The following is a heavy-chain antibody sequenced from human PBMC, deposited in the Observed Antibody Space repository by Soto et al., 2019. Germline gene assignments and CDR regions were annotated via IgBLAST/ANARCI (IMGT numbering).Heavy chain of an antibody. V-gene: IGHV3-66*01. J-gene: IGHJ3*01. D-gene: IGHD2-15*01. CDR1: GFIVSDTY. Sequence: EVQLVESGGGLVQPGGSLRLSCTASGFIVSDTYMNWVRQAPGKGLEWVSVISNRGDTHYADSVRGRFSLSRDIADNTGPPKINNWRVENTAFYYCAREPRYWGVVSCSSTGDPFNPWGKGTMFTVSS. CDR3: AREPRYWGVVSCSSTGDPFNP. CDR2: ISNRGDT.